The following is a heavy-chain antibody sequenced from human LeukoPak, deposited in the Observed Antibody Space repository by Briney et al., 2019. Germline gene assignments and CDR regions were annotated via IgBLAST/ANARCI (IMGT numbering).Heavy chain of an antibody. D-gene: IGHD3-22*01. CDR2: IYHSGST. CDR3: ARDSMDSSGYFWFDP. J-gene: IGHJ5*02. CDR1: GGSISSSNW. V-gene: IGHV4-4*02. Sequence: PSETLSLTCAVSGGSISSSNWWSWVRQPPGKGLEWIGEIYHSGSTNYNPSLKSRVTISVDKSKNQFSLKLSSVTAADTAVYYCARDSMDSSGYFWFDPWGQGTLVTVSS.